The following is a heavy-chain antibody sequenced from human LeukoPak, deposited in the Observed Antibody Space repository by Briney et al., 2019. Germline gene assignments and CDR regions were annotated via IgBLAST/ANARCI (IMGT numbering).Heavy chain of an antibody. V-gene: IGHV4-30-2*01. Sequence: SETLSLTCAVSGGSISSGGYSWSWIRQPPGKGLEWIGYIYHSGSTYYNPSLKSRVTISVDRSKIQFSLKLSSVTAADTAVYYCARDNQMLRAFDIWGQGTMVTVSS. CDR1: GGSISSGGYS. CDR3: ARDNQMLRAFDI. D-gene: IGHD3-10*02. J-gene: IGHJ3*02. CDR2: IYHSGST.